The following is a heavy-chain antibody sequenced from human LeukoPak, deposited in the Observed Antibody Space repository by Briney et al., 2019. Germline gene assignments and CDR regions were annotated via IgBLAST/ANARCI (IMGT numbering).Heavy chain of an antibody. J-gene: IGHJ4*02. V-gene: IGHV1-8*03. CDR3: ARSIAARPSYFDY. D-gene: IGHD6-6*01. CDR1: GYTFTSYD. CDR2: MNPNSGNT. Sequence: ASVKVSCKASGYTFTSYDINWVRQATGQGLEWMGWMNPNSGNTGYAQKFQGRVTITRNTSIRTAYMELSSLRSEDTAVYYCARSIAARPSYFDYWGQGTLVTVSS.